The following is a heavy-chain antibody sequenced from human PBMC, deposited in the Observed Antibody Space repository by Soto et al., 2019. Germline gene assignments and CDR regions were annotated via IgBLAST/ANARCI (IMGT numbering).Heavy chain of an antibody. CDR2: IYYSGST. CDR1: GASISSSSYY. D-gene: IGHD5-12*01. V-gene: IGHV4-39*01. Sequence: PSETLSPTCTVSGASISSSSYYWDWILQPPGKGLEWIGSIYYSGSTYYNPSLKSRVTISVDTSKNEFSLKLSSVTAADTAVYYCARAISGWLQLYYFDYWGQGTLVTVS. J-gene: IGHJ4*02. CDR3: ARAISGWLQLYYFDY.